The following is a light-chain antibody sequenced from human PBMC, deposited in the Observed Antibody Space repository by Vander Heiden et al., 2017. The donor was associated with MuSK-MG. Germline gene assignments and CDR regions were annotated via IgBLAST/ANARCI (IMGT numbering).Light chain of an antibody. J-gene: IGKJ2*01. V-gene: IGKV3-20*01. CDR3: QKYGSAPPAYT. CDR2: GAS. CDR1: QSVSSSY. Sequence: EIVLTQSPGTLSLSPGERATLSCRASQSVSSSYLAWYQQKPGQAPRLLIYGASSRATGIQDRFSGSGSGTDVTLTSSRLETEDFAVYYCQKYGSAPPAYTFGQGTKLEIK.